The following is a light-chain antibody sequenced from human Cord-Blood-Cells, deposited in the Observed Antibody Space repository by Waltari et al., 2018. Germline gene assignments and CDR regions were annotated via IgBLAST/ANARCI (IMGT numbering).Light chain of an antibody. CDR1: SSDVGGYNY. Sequence: QSALTQPASVSGSPGQSITISCTGPSSDVGGYNYVSWYQQHPGKAPKLIIYDVSNRPSGVSKRFSGSKSGNTASLTISGLQAEDEADYYCSSYTSSSTVVFGGGTKLTVL. J-gene: IGLJ2*01. CDR2: DVS. CDR3: SSYTSSSTVV. V-gene: IGLV2-14*01.